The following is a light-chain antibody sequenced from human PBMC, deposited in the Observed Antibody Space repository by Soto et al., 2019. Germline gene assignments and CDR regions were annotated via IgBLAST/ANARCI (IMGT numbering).Light chain of an antibody. V-gene: IGKV1-9*01. CDR1: HDISTF. Sequence: DIQMTQSPSTLSASVGHRLTITCRASHDISTFLAWYQQKPGKAPKLLIYEASTLQSGVPSRFSGSGSGTEFTLTISGLLPEDFAAYHCQQLYTLPFTFGQGTRLEIK. J-gene: IGKJ5*01. CDR3: QQLYTLPFT. CDR2: EAS.